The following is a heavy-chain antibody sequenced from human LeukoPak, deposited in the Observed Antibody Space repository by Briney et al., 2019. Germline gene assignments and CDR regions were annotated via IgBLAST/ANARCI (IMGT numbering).Heavy chain of an antibody. Sequence: ASVKVSCKASGYTFTGYYMHWVRQAPGQGPEWMGWINPNSGGTNYAQKFQGRVTMTRDTSISTAYMELSRLRSDDTAVYYCARGLVLLWFGEPKPFDYWGQGTLVTVSS. CDR2: INPNSGGT. CDR3: ARGLVLLWFGEPKPFDY. V-gene: IGHV1-2*02. D-gene: IGHD3-10*01. J-gene: IGHJ4*02. CDR1: GYTFTGYY.